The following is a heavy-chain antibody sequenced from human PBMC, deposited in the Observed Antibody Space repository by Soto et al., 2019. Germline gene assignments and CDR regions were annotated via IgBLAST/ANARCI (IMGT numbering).Heavy chain of an antibody. CDR3: ARAYDFWSGYAATKYFDY. CDR2: IYYSGST. V-gene: IGHV4-59*01. Sequence: TSETLSLTCTVSGGSIGTYYWRWIRQPTGKGLEWIGYIYYSGSTNSHPALKSRVTISVDTSKNQFSLKLSSVTAADTAVYYCARAYDFWSGYAATKYFDYWGQGTLVTVYS. CDR1: GGSIGTYY. D-gene: IGHD3-3*01. J-gene: IGHJ4*02.